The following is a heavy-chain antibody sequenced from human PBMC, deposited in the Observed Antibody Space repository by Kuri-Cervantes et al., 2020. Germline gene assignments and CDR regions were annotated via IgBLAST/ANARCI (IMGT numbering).Heavy chain of an antibody. CDR2: MNPNSGNT. D-gene: IGHD3-22*01. Sequence: ASVKVSCKASGYTFTGYYMHWVRQAPGQGLEWMGWMNPNSGNTGYAQKFQGRVTMTRNTSISTAYMELSSLRSEDTAVYYCAREVASSGYYYRGYYFDYWGQGTLVTVSS. CDR3: AREVASSGYYYRGYYFDY. CDR1: GYTFTGYY. V-gene: IGHV1-8*02. J-gene: IGHJ4*02.